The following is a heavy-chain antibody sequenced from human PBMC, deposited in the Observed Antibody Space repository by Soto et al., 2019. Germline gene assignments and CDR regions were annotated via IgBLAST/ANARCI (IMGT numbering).Heavy chain of an antibody. D-gene: IGHD2-15*01. CDR2: IDWDDDK. V-gene: IGHV2-70*11. J-gene: IGHJ4*02. Sequence: SGPRGEPTQTLTLTCTFSGFSLSTSGMCVSWIRQPPGKALEWLARIDWDDDKYYSTSLKTRLTISKDTSKNQVVLTMTNMDPVDTATYYCARSIGYCSGGSCYYFDYWGQGTLVTVSS. CDR3: ARSIGYCSGGSCYYFDY. CDR1: GFSLSTSGMC.